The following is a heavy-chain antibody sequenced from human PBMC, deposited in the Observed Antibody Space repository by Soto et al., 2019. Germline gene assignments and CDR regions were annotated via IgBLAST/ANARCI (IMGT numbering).Heavy chain of an antibody. D-gene: IGHD3-10*01. CDR2: IYYSGST. Sequence: SETLSLTCTVSGGSISSYYWSWIRQPPGKGLEWIGCIYYSGSTNYNPSLKSRVTISVDTSKNQFSLKLSSVTAADTAVYYCARGGLVRQPWDYWGQGTLVTVS. CDR3: ARGGLVRQPWDY. V-gene: IGHV4-59*01. J-gene: IGHJ4*02. CDR1: GGSISSYY.